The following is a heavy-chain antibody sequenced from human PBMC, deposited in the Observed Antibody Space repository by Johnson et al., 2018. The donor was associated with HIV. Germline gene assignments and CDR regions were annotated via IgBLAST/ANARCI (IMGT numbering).Heavy chain of an antibody. J-gene: IGHJ3*02. CDR2: ISYDGNNK. Sequence: QVQLVESGGGVVQPGRSLRLSCAASGFTFSSYAMHWVRQAPGKGLEWVAVISYDGNNKYYADSVKGRFTISRDNSKSTLYLQMNSLGAEDTAVFYCARDRRARLPLYAFDIWGQGTMVTVSS. CDR3: ARDRRARLPLYAFDI. D-gene: IGHD6-6*01. CDR1: GFTFSSYA. V-gene: IGHV3-30-3*01.